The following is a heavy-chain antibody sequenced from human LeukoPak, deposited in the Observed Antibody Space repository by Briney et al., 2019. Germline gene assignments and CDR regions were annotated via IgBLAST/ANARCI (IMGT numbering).Heavy chain of an antibody. Sequence: PGGSLRLSCAASGFTFSSYAMSWVRQAPGKGLEWVSAISGSGGSTYYADSVKGRFTISRDNSKNTLYLQMNSLRAEDTAVHYCAKVYSYYYYGMDVWGQGTTVTVSS. D-gene: IGHD2-15*01. CDR2: ISGSGGST. CDR1: GFTFSSYA. CDR3: AKVYSYYYYGMDV. J-gene: IGHJ6*02. V-gene: IGHV3-23*01.